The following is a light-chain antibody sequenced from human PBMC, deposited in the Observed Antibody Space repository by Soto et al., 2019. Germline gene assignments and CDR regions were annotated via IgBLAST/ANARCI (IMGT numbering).Light chain of an antibody. CDR1: QSVFYSSYNNNY. Sequence: DIVMTQSPDSLAVSLGERATINCKSSQSVFYSSYNNNYLAWYQQKSGQPPKPLFFWASTRESGVPDRFSASGSGTECTLTISSLQAEDVAVYYCQQYYSFPSTFGPGTKVDI. CDR2: WAS. J-gene: IGKJ3*01. CDR3: QQYYSFPST. V-gene: IGKV4-1*01.